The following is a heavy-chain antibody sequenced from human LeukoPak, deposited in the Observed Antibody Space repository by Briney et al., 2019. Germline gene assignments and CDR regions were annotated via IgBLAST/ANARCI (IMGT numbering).Heavy chain of an antibody. D-gene: IGHD3-10*01. J-gene: IGHJ6*03. Sequence: SATLSLTCTVSGASISSSDRYWGWIRQPPGKGLAWIGSIYYSGITYHNPSLKSRVTISVDTSNNQFSLKMSSVTAADTAVYFCARHQEGMVRGVLYYMDVWGKGTTVSISS. CDR2: IYYSGIT. CDR1: GASISSSDRY. CDR3: ARHQEGMVRGVLYYMDV. V-gene: IGHV4-39*01.